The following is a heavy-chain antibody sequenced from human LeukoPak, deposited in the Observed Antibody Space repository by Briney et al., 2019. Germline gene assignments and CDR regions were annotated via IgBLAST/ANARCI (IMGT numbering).Heavy chain of an antibody. V-gene: IGHV3-21*01. Sequence: GGSLRLSCAASGFTFSSYSMNWVRQAPGKGLEWVSSISSSSSYIYYADSVKGRFTTSRDNAKNSLYLQMNSLRAEDTAVYYCARALSAYGDYGNYFDYWGQGTLVTVSS. CDR2: ISSSSSYI. J-gene: IGHJ4*02. D-gene: IGHD4-17*01. CDR1: GFTFSSYS. CDR3: ARALSAYGDYGNYFDY.